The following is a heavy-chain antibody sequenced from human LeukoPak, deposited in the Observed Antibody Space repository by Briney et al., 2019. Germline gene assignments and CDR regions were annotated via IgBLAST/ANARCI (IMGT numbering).Heavy chain of an antibody. Sequence: SETLSLTCTVSGGSISSYYWSWIRQPPGKGLEWIGYIYHSGSTYYNPSLKSRVTISVDRSKNQFSLKLSSVTAADTAVYYCARARRELGDNWFDPWGQGTLVTVSS. CDR2: IYHSGST. CDR3: ARARRELGDNWFDP. D-gene: IGHD1-7*01. J-gene: IGHJ5*02. V-gene: IGHV4-4*09. CDR1: GGSISSYY.